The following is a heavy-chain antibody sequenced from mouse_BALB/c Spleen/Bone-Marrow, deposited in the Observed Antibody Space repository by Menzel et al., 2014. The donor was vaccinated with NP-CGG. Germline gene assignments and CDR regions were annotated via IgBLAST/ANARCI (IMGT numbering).Heavy chain of an antibody. CDR1: GFTFTDYY. V-gene: IGHV7-3*02. Sequence: EVMLVESGGGLVQPGGSLRLSCATSGFTFTDYYMSWVRQPPGKALEWLGFIRNKANGYTTEYSASVKGRFTISRDNSHSILFLQMNTLRAEGSATSYCARDRRSVLAWFAYWGQGTLVTVSA. J-gene: IGHJ3*01. CDR3: ARDRRSVLAWFAY. CDR2: IRNKANGYTT.